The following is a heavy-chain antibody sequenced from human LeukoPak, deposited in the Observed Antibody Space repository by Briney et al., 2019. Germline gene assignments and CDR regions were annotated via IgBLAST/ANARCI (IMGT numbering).Heavy chain of an antibody. CDR1: GYTFTSYA. Sequence: GASVTVSCTASGYTFTSYAMHWVRQAPGQRLEWMGWINAGNGNTKYSQKFQGRVTITRDTSASTAYMELSSLRSEDTAVYYCARSYYYGSGSPWGYYYYGMDVWGKGTTVTVSS. CDR2: INAGNGNT. J-gene: IGHJ6*04. V-gene: IGHV1-3*01. D-gene: IGHD3-10*01. CDR3: ARSYYYGSGSPWGYYYYGMDV.